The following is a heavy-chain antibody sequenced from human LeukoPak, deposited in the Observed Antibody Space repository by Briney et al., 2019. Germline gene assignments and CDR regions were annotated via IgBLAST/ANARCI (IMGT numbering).Heavy chain of an antibody. CDR2: IYYSGST. D-gene: IGHD3-10*01. V-gene: IGHV4-59*12. CDR1: GDSISSYY. CDR3: ARDQGYYGSGSQLDLEWY. J-gene: IGHJ4*02. Sequence: SETLSLTCTVSGDSISSYYWSWIRQPPGKGLEWIGYIYYSGSTNYNPSLKSRVTISVDTSKNQFSLRLSSVTAADTAVYYCARDQGYYGSGSQLDLEWYWGQGTLVTVSS.